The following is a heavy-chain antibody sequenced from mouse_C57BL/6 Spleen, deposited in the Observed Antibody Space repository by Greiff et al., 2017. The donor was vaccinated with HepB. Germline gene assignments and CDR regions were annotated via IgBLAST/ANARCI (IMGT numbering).Heavy chain of an antibody. V-gene: IGHV1-18*01. CDR2: INPNNGGT. Sequence: EVQLQQSGPELVKPGASVKIPCKASGYTFTDYNMDWVKQSHGKSLEWIGDINPNNGGTIYNQKFKGKATLTVDKSSSTSYMELRSLTSEDTAVNYCARYAQRRDWWYFDGWGTGTTVTVSS. CDR1: GYTFTDYN. CDR3: ARYAQRRDWWYFDG. J-gene: IGHJ1*03. D-gene: IGHD2-12*01.